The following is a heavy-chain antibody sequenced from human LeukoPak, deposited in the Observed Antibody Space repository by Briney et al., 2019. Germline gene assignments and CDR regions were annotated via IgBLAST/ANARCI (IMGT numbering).Heavy chain of an antibody. CDR1: AFTFSSYE. V-gene: IGHV3-48*03. J-gene: IGHJ6*04. CDR3: AELGITMIGGV. Sequence: SLTPSCPAYAFTFSSYEMNWVSQPPGKGLEWDSYISSSGSTIYYAGSVKSRFTISRDNAKNSLYLQMNSLRAEDTAVYYCAELGITMIGGVWGKGTTVSISS. CDR2: ISSSGSTI. D-gene: IGHD3-10*02.